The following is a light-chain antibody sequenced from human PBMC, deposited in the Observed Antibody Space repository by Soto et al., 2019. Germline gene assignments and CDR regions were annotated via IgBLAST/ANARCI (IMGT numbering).Light chain of an antibody. V-gene: IGKV3-20*01. Sequence: EIVLTQSPGTLSLSPGERATLSCRASQSVTNNFLAWYQQKPGQTPRRLIHGASTRATGIPDRFSGSGSGTALTITISRLEPEDFAVYFCQYYATPPRTFVHGTKVELK. CDR1: QSVTNNF. CDR3: QYYATPPRT. J-gene: IGKJ1*01. CDR2: GAS.